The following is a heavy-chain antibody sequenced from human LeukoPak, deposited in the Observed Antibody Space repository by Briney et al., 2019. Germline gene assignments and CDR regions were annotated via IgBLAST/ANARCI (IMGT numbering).Heavy chain of an antibody. Sequence: PGGSLRLSCAASGFTFSIYGMHGVRQAPGKGLEWVAVISYGGSNKYYADSVKGRFTISRDNSKNTLYLQMNSLRAEDTAVYYCAKDRKVVPAAMRVSGALTWYYYYMDVWGKGTTVTVSS. CDR1: GFTFSIYG. CDR2: ISYGGSNK. CDR3: AKDRKVVPAAMRVSGALTWYYYYMDV. J-gene: IGHJ6*03. V-gene: IGHV3-30*18. D-gene: IGHD2-2*01.